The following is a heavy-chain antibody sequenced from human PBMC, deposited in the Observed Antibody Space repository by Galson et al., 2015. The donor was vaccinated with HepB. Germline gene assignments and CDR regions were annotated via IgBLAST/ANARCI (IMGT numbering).Heavy chain of an antibody. D-gene: IGHD6-13*01. J-gene: IGHJ4*02. V-gene: IGHV1-69*08. Sequence: SVKVSCKASGGTFSSYIFSWVRQAPGQGLEWMGGIIPFLGAPDCAQKFQGRLTITADKSTSTTYMELSRLKSEDTALYYCAKRGMAAAGTNPEFDSWGQGTLVTVSS. CDR2: IIPFLGAP. CDR1: GGTFSSYI. CDR3: AKRGMAAAGTNPEFDS.